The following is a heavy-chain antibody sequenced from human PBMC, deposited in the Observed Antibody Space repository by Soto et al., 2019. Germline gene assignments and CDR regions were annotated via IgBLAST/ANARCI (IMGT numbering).Heavy chain of an antibody. V-gene: IGHV3-21*01. Sequence: GGSLRLSCAASGFTFSSYSMNWVRQAPGKGLEWVSSISSSSSYIYYADSVKGRFTISRDNAKNSLYLQMNSLRAEDTAVYYCSQQWLVHGAPIQPHNWGQGTLVTLSS. D-gene: IGHD6-19*01. CDR2: ISSSSSYI. CDR1: GFTFSSYS. CDR3: SQQWLVHGAPIQPHN. J-gene: IGHJ4*02.